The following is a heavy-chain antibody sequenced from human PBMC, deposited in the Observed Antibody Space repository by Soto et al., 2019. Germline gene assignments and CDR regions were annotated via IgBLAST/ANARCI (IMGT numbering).Heavy chain of an antibody. CDR2: ISPYTGNT. J-gene: IGHJ6*02. CDR1: GYIFVNYG. D-gene: IGHD3-16*01. V-gene: IGHV1-18*01. CDR3: VMVDNYVTPTPQDV. Sequence: QVQLVQSGDEVKKPGASVKVSCKASGYIFVNYGIAWVRQAPGQGLEWMGWISPYTGNTHSASKVQARLTMPTDTSTSTAYMDLGGLTSDDTAVYYCVMVDNYVTPTPQDVWGQGTTVNVSS.